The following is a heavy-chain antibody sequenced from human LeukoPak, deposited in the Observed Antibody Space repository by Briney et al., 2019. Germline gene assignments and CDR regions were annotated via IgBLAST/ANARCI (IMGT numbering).Heavy chain of an antibody. Sequence: GGSLRLSCAASGFTFSRNAMNWVRQAPGKGLEWVTVIWYEGSNKYYADSVKGRFTISRDNSKNTLYLQMNSLRVEDTAVYYCVSRDGYSYGLDYWGQGTPVTVSS. D-gene: IGHD5-18*01. J-gene: IGHJ4*02. CDR3: VSRDGYSYGLDY. CDR1: GFTFSRNA. CDR2: IWYEGSNK. V-gene: IGHV3-33*01.